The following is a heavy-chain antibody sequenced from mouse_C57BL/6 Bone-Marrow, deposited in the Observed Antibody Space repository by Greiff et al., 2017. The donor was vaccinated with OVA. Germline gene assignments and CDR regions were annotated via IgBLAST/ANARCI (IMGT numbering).Heavy chain of an antibody. Sequence: EVKLQQSGPELVKPGASVKISCKASGYTFTDYYMNWVKQSHGKSLEWIGDINPNNGGTSYNQKFKGKATLTVDKSSSTAYMELRSLTSEDSAVYYCARPFTTVVAYYFDYWGQGTTLTVSS. D-gene: IGHD1-1*01. V-gene: IGHV1-26*01. CDR1: GYTFTDYY. CDR3: ARPFTTVVAYYFDY. CDR2: INPNNGGT. J-gene: IGHJ2*01.